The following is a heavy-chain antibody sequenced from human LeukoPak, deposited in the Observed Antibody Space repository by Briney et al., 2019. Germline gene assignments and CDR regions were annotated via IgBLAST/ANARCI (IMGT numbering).Heavy chain of an antibody. Sequence: PGGSLRLSCAASWFVVSSNYLAWVRQAPGEGLEWVSFMYSDNNIYYADSVKGRFTISRDNSENIVYLQMNNLRVEDTAVYYCAGRRTGYSSGYGHWGQGTLVTVSS. CDR3: AGRRTGYSSGYGH. CDR1: WFVVSSNY. D-gene: IGHD5-18*01. CDR2: MYSDNNI. V-gene: IGHV3-53*01. J-gene: IGHJ4*02.